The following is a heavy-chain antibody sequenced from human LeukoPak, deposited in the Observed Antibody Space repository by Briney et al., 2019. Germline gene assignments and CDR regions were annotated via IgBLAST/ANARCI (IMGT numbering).Heavy chain of an antibody. Sequence: GGSLRLSCVASGLPIGDFAMHWVRQAPGQGLEWVSLISGDGVSTFFADSVKGRFSISRDNSKNSLFLEMSSLRTEDTAVYYCARESGKFDYWGQGTLVAVSS. V-gene: IGHV3-43*02. J-gene: IGHJ4*02. CDR1: GLPIGDFA. CDR2: ISGDGVST. CDR3: ARESGKFDY.